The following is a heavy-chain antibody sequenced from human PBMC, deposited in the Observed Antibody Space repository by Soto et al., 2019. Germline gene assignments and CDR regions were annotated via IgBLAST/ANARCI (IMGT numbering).Heavy chain of an antibody. CDR3: VRGRYGSEIH. CDR1: GFTVSSNY. J-gene: IGHJ4*02. V-gene: IGHV3-53*04. Sequence: PGXSLRLSCAAFGFTVSSNYMTWVVLAPGKGLEWVSPVYSGGATHYAASVKGRFTISTHSSQNTLFLQINSLRTEDTATYYCVRGRYGSEIHWGQGTKVTVSS. CDR2: VYSGGAT. D-gene: IGHD3-10*01.